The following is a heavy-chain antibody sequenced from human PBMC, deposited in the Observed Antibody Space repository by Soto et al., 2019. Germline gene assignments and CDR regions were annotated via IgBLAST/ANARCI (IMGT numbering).Heavy chain of an antibody. D-gene: IGHD2-15*01. CDR2: IWYDGSNK. Sequence: QVQLVESGGGGVQPGRSLRLSCAASGFTFSSYGMHWVRQAPGKGLEWVAVIWYDGSNKYYADSVKGRFTISRDNSKNTLYLQMNSLRAEDTAVYYCARDSGGRDKSYYYYGMDVWGQGTTVTVSS. CDR3: ARDSGGRDKSYYYYGMDV. CDR1: GFTFSSYG. V-gene: IGHV3-33*01. J-gene: IGHJ6*02.